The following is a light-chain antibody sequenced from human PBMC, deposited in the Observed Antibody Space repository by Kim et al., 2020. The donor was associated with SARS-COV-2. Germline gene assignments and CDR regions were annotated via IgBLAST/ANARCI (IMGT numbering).Light chain of an antibody. CDR1: SSDVGSYNL. CDR3: CSYAGICYV. CDR2: EVS. Sequence: QSALTQTASVSGSPGQSITISCTGTSSDVGSYNLVSWYQQHPGKAPKLMIYEVSKRPSGVSNRFSGSKSGNTASLTISGLQAEDEADYYCCSYAGICYVFGTGTKVTVL. V-gene: IGLV2-23*02. J-gene: IGLJ1*01.